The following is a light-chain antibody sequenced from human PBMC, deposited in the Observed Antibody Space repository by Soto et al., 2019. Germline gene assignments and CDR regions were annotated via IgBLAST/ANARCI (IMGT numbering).Light chain of an antibody. CDR1: QSISSW. J-gene: IGKJ1*01. Sequence: IQMTQSPSTLSASVGDRVTITCRVSQSISSWLAWYQQKPGKAPKLLIYDASSLESGVPSRFSGSGSGTEFTLTISSLQPDDFATYYCQQWTFGQGTKVDIK. CDR3: QQWT. V-gene: IGKV1-5*01. CDR2: DAS.